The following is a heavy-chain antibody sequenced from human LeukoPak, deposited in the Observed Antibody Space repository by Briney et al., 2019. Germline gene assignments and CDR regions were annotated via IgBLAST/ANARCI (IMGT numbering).Heavy chain of an antibody. CDR3: ARVLGYYDSSGYYPY. Sequence: GASVKVSCKASGYTFTGYYMHWVRQAPGQGLEWMGWINPNSGGTNYAQKFQGRVTMTRDTSISTAYMELSRLRSDDTAVYYCARVLGYYDSSGYYPYWGQGTLVTVSS. D-gene: IGHD3-22*01. CDR1: GYTFTGYY. CDR2: INPNSGGT. V-gene: IGHV1-2*02. J-gene: IGHJ4*02.